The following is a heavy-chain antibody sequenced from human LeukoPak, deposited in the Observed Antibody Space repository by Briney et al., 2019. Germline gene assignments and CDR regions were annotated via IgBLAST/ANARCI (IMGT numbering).Heavy chain of an antibody. CDR1: GDSISSYY. Sequence: PSETLSLTCTVSGDSISSYYWSWIRQPPGKGLEWIGYIYYSGSTNYNPSLKSRVTISVDTSKNQFSLKLSSVTAADTAVYYCARHTGGWGSFDYWGQGTLVTVSS. D-gene: IGHD7-27*01. J-gene: IGHJ4*02. CDR2: IYYSGST. V-gene: IGHV4-59*08. CDR3: ARHTGGWGSFDY.